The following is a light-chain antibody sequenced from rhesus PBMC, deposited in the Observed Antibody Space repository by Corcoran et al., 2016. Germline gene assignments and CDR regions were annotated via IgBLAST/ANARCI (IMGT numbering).Light chain of an antibody. Sequence: DIQMTQSPSSLSASVGDRVSITCPASQDISNWLAWYQQKPGTAPKLLIFGATRLLSGVPSRFSGSGSGTDFTLTISNMQPEDFATYFCQHHNAYPWTFGQGTKVEIE. CDR2: GAT. CDR1: QDISNW. CDR3: QHHNAYPWT. J-gene: IGKJ1*01. V-gene: IGKV1-33*02.